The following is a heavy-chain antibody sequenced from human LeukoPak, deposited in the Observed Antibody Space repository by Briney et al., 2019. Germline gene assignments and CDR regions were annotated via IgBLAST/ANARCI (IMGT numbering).Heavy chain of an antibody. CDR1: GFTCSSHA. CDR2: ITNDNYDT. Sequence: GGSLRLSCAASGFTCSSHAMSWVRQAPEKGLEWVSSITNDNYDTFYADSVKGRFTISRDESKTTLYLQMKSLRAEDTAVYYCAREGISRKMDFDYWGQGTLVTVSS. V-gene: IGHV3-23*01. J-gene: IGHJ4*02. CDR3: AREGISRKMDFDY. D-gene: IGHD2/OR15-2a*01.